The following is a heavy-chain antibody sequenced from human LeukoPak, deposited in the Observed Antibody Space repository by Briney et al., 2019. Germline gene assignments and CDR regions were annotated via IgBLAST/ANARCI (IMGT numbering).Heavy chain of an antibody. CDR3: ARYPVGATTEYYFDY. CDR1: GGTFSSYA. Sequence: SVKVSCKASGGTFSSYAISWVRQAPGQGLEWMGGIIPIFGTANYAQKFQGRVTITADKSTTTAYMELSSLRSEGTAVYYCARYPVGATTEYYFDYWGQGTLVTVSS. V-gene: IGHV1-69*06. CDR2: IIPIFGTA. J-gene: IGHJ4*02. D-gene: IGHD1-26*01.